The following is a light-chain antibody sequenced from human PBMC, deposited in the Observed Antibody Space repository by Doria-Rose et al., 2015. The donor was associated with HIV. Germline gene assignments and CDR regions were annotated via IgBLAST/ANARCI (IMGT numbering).Light chain of an antibody. CDR2: DGS. V-gene: IGKV3-20*01. CDR1: QSFSSTY. Sequence: TQSPGTLSLSPGERATLSCRASQSFSSTYLAWYQHNPGQAPSLLIYDGSTRATGIPDRFSASGSGTDFTLTINRLEPEDFALYYCHQYGTSWTFGQGTKVEI. J-gene: IGKJ1*01. CDR3: HQYGTSWT.